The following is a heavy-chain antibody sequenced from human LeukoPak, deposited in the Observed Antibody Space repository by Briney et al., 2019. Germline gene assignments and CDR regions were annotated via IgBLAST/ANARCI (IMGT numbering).Heavy chain of an antibody. D-gene: IGHD6-13*01. CDR2: ISYDGSNK. CDR1: GFTFTSYA. CDR3: ARGAAQAFDY. V-gene: IGHV3-30-3*01. Sequence: GGSLRLSCAASGFTFTSYAMHWVRQAPGKGLEWVAVISYDGSNKYYADSVKGRFTISRDNSKNTVYLQMNSLRAEDTAVYYCARGAAQAFDYWGQGTLVTVSS. J-gene: IGHJ4*02.